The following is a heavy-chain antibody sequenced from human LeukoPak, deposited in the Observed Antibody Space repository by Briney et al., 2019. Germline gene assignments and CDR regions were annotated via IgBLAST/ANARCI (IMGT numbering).Heavy chain of an antibody. J-gene: IGHJ4*02. D-gene: IGHD3-10*01. Sequence: ASVKVSCKVSGYTLTELSMHWVRQAPGKGLEWMGGFDPEDGETIYAQKFQGRVTMTRNTSISTAYMELSSLRSEDTAVYYCARGNYYGSGRYDYWGQGTLVTVSS. CDR2: FDPEDGET. CDR3: ARGNYYGSGRYDY. CDR1: GYTLTELS. V-gene: IGHV1-24*01.